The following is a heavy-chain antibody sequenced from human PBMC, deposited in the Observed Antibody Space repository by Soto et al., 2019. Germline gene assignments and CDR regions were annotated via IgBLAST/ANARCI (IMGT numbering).Heavy chain of an antibody. V-gene: IGHV4-59*01. Sequence: QVQLQESAPGLVKPSETLSLTCTVSGGSISSFYWSWIRQPPGKGLEWIGYIYYSGSTKYNPPLTSRGTISVDTSKNQFALKLSSVTAADTAVYYCARAWGRVFDYWGQRTLVTVSS. CDR2: IYYSGST. D-gene: IGHD2-15*01. CDR1: GGSISSFY. J-gene: IGHJ4*02. CDR3: ARAWGRVFDY.